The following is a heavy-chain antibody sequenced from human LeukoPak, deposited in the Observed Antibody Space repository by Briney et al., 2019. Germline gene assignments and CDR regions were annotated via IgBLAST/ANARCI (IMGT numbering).Heavy chain of an antibody. J-gene: IGHJ4*02. CDR1: GFTFSSYD. CDR2: IGTAGDT. V-gene: IGHV3-13*04. Sequence: GGSLRLSRAASGFTFSSYDMHWVRQATGKGLEWVSAIGTAGDTYYPGSVKGRFTISRENAKNSLYLQMNSLRAGDTAVYYCARAKGYYDILTGYPSGFDYWGQGTLVTVSS. CDR3: ARAKGYYDILTGYPSGFDY. D-gene: IGHD3-9*01.